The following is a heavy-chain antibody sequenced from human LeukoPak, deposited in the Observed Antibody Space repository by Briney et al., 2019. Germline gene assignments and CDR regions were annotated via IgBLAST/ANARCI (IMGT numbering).Heavy chain of an antibody. J-gene: IGHJ4*02. Sequence: PSETLSLTCTVSGGSISSDGYYWSWLRQHPGKGLEWIGYIYYSGSTYYNPSLKSRVTISVDTSKNQFYLKLSSVSAPETAVYYCARALGPRRDWGYFDYGGQGTLVTVSS. CDR3: ARALGPRRDWGYFDY. CDR1: GGSISSDGYY. CDR2: IYYSGST. V-gene: IGHV4-31*03. D-gene: IGHD3-16*01.